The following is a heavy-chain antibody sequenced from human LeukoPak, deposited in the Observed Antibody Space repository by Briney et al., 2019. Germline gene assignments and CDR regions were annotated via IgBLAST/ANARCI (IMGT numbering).Heavy chain of an antibody. J-gene: IGHJ4*02. Sequence: ASVKVSCKASGHTFTSYGISWVRQAPGQGLEWMGWISAYNGNTNYAQKLRGRVTMTTDTYTSTAYMELRSLRSDDTAVYYCARAHSSGWYLGGYWGQGTLVTVSS. CDR2: ISAYNGNT. D-gene: IGHD6-19*01. CDR1: GHTFTSYG. CDR3: ARAHSSGWYLGGY. V-gene: IGHV1-18*01.